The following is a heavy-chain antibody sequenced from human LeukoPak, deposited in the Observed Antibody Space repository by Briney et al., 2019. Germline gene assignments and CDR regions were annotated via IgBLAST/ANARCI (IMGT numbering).Heavy chain of an antibody. J-gene: IGHJ6*03. V-gene: IGHV5-51*01. CDR2: IYPGDSDI. CDR3: VSRRNYYDSGEDYYYYMDL. Sequence: GESLKISCKGSGYRFTKYWIGWVRQMPGKGLEWMGLIYPGDSDIRYSPSFQGHVTISADKSINTAYLQWGSLRASDTAMYYCVSRRNYYDSGEDYYYYMDLWGRGTTVIVSS. CDR1: GYRFTKYW. D-gene: IGHD3-10*01.